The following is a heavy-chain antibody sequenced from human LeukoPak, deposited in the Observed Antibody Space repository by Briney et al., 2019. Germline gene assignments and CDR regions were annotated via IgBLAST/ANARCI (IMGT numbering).Heavy chain of an antibody. CDR2: IYSTGNT. Sequence: SETLSLTCTVSGGSISSDIYYWGWIRRPPGKGLEWIGCIYSTGNTFYNPSLKSRVTMSVDASRNQFSLKLSSVTAADTAVYYCARRKYGVGFDPWGQGTLVTVSS. D-gene: IGHD2-8*01. CDR1: GGSISSDIYY. J-gene: IGHJ5*02. CDR3: ARRKYGVGFDP. V-gene: IGHV4-39*01.